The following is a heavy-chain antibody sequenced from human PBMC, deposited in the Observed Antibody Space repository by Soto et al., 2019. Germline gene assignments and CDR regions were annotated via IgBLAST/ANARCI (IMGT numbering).Heavy chain of an antibody. CDR1: GGSIRSGDNY. J-gene: IGHJ4*02. CDR3: ARVGGDVLDY. D-gene: IGHD3-16*01. Sequence: QVQLQESGPGLVKPSQPLSLTCTVSGGSIRSGDNYWSWIRQPPGKGLEWIGEIYHSGSTNYNPSLKSRVTISVDKSKNQFSLKLSSVTAADTAVYYCARVGGDVLDYWGQGTLVTVSS. V-gene: IGHV4-30-4*01. CDR2: IYHSGST.